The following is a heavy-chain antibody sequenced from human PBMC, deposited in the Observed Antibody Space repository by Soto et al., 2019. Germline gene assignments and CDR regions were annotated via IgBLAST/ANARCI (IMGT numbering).Heavy chain of an antibody. CDR1: GFTFSSYA. V-gene: IGHV3-30-3*01. J-gene: IGHJ6*02. D-gene: IGHD2-2*01. CDR2: ISYDGSNK. CDR3: AXDMVPAAISLYYYGMDV. Sequence: GGSLRLSCAASGFTFSSYAMHWVRQAPGKGLEWVAVISYDGSNKYYADSVKGRFTISRDNSKNTLYLQMNSLRAEDTAVYYCAXDMVPAAISLYYYGMDVWGQGTTVTVSS.